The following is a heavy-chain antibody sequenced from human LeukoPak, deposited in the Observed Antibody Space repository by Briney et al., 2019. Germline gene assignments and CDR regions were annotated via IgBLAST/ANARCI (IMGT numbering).Heavy chain of an antibody. CDR3: ARLGYCNTTTCSAWDY. D-gene: IGHD2-2*01. V-gene: IGHV5-51*01. CDR2: IYPGDSDT. CDR1: GYSFTSYW. J-gene: IGHJ4*02. Sequence: GESLKISCKGSGYSFTSYWIGWVRQMPGKGLEWMGIIYPGDSDTRYSPSFQGQVTISADKSISTAYLQWSSLKASDTAMYYCARLGYCNTTTCSAWDYWGQGTLVTVSS.